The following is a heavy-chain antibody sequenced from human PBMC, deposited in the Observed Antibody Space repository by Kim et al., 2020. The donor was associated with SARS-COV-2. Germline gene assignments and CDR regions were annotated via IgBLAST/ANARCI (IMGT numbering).Heavy chain of an antibody. J-gene: IGHJ6*02. CDR1: GFIFSDYY. CDR2: IYVSSSYI. V-gene: IGHV3-11*03. D-gene: IGHD4-4*01. CDR3: ARYSTSNYTLDV. Sequence: GGSLRLSCAGSGFIFSDYYMSWIRQAPGKGLEWVSYIYVSSSYINYADSVKGRFTISRDNAKKSLYLQMNSLRAEDTAVYYCARYSTSNYTLDVWGQGTTVTVSS.